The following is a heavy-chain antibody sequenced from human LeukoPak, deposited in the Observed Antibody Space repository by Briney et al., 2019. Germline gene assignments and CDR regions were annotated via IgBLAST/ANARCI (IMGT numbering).Heavy chain of an antibody. Sequence: ASVKVSCKASGYTFTSYYMHWVRQAPGQGLEWMGIINPSGGSTSYAQKFQGRVTMTRDTSTSTVYMELSSLRSEDTAVYYCARDLEVPAATNNWFDPRGQGTLVTVSS. CDR1: GYTFTSYY. J-gene: IGHJ5*02. V-gene: IGHV1-46*03. CDR3: ARDLEVPAATNNWFDP. CDR2: INPSGGST. D-gene: IGHD2-2*01.